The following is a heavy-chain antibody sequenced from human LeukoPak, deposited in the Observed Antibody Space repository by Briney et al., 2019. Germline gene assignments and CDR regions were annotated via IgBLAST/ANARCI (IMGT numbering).Heavy chain of an antibody. Sequence: PGRSLRLSCAASGFAFGSYGLHWVRQAPGKGLEWVAIIWYDGSNKHYADSVKGRFTISRDNSKNTLYLQMNSLRVVDTAVYYCARDGRGGRGYFYYYMDVWGKGTPVTVSS. CDR3: ARDGRGGRGYFYYYMDV. J-gene: IGHJ6*03. CDR2: IWYDGSNK. D-gene: IGHD2-15*01. CDR1: GFAFGSYG. V-gene: IGHV3-33*01.